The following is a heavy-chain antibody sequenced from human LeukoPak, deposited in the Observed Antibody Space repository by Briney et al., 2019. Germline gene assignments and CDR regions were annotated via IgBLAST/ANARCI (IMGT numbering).Heavy chain of an antibody. J-gene: IGHJ5*02. D-gene: IGHD2-2*01. V-gene: IGHV3-48*02. CDR3: AKDRGSGYCSSTSCSNWFDP. CDR1: GFTFRNYS. Sequence: PGGSLRLSCVASGFTFRNYSMNWVRQAPGKGLEWVACIRSSSSTMYYADSVKGRFTISRDNAKNSLYLQMNSLRDEDTAVYYCAKDRGSGYCSSTSCSNWFDPWGQGTLVTVSS. CDR2: IRSSSSTM.